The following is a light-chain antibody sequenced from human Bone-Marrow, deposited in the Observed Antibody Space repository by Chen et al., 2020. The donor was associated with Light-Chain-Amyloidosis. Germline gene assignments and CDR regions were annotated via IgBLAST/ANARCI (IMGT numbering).Light chain of an antibody. CDR3: MQSIQLRRT. J-gene: IGKJ1*01. V-gene: IGKV2D-29*01. CDR1: HSLLHSDGRTY. Sequence: LMTQTPLSLSVTPGQPASISCKSSHSLLHSDGRTYLFWFLQKPGQPPQLLMYEVSTRFSGVPDKFTGSGSGTHFTLNISRVEAEDVGIYYCMQSIQLRRTFGQGIKVEIK. CDR2: EVS.